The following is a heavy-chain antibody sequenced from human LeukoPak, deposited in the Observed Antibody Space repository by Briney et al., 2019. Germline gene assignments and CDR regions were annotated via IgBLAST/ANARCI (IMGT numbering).Heavy chain of an antibody. CDR2: INWNGDRT. Sequence: GGSLRLSCAASGFTFHDYDMSWVRQSPGKGLEWVSGINWNGDRTGYADSVKGRFTISRDNAKKSLYLQMNSLRAEDTAVYYCARDQSRREGSYYIILDYWGQGSLVTVSS. D-gene: IGHD1-26*01. CDR3: ARDQSRREGSYYIILDY. J-gene: IGHJ4*02. V-gene: IGHV3-20*04. CDR1: GFTFHDYD.